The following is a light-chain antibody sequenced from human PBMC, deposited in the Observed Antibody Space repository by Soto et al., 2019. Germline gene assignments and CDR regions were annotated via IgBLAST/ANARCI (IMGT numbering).Light chain of an antibody. CDR3: SSYTSSSNYV. CDR1: SSDVGGYNY. V-gene: IGLV2-14*01. Sequence: QYALTQPASVSGSPGQSITISCTGTSSDVGGYNYVSWYQQHPGKAPKLMIYDVSNRPSGVSNRFSGSKSGNTASLTISGLQAEDEADYYCSSYTSSSNYVFGTGTKLTVL. J-gene: IGLJ1*01. CDR2: DVS.